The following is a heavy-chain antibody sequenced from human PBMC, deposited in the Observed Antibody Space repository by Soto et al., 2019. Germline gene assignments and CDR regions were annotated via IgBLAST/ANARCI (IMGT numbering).Heavy chain of an antibody. CDR2: MYHTGSS. CDR1: GTSVTSGDYS. J-gene: IGHJ5*02. V-gene: IGHV4-30-4*07. CDR3: ARYSGPAPRFDP. Sequence: LSLTCTFSGTSVTSGDYSWAWVRQTPAKGLEWIGYMYHTGSSYYNPSLKSRITMSFDTSKNRFFLTLTSMTAADTAVYYCARYSGPAPRFDPWGQRTLVTVSS. D-gene: IGHD2-15*01.